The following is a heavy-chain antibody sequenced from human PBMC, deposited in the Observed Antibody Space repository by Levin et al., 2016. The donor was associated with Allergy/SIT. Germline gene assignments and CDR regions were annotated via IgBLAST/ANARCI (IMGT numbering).Heavy chain of an antibody. D-gene: IGHD6-19*01. Sequence: WVRQAPGQGLEWMGRIIPILGIANYAQKFQGRVTITADKSTSTAYMELSSLRSEDTAVYYCARPSGWFQGFHMDVWGQGTTVTVSS. CDR2: IIPILGIA. CDR3: ARPSGWFQGFHMDV. V-gene: IGHV1-69*02. J-gene: IGHJ6*02.